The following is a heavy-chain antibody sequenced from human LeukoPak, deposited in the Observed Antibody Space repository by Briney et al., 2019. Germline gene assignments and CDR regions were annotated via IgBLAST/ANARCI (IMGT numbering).Heavy chain of an antibody. V-gene: IGHV3-53*01. CDR1: GFTVSSNY. Sequence: GGSLRLSCAASGFTVSSNYMSWVRQAPGKGLEWVSVIYIGGSTYYADSVKGRLTISRDNAKNTLYLQVNSLRAEDTAVYYCARGHSSGYYTDYWGQGTLVTVSS. D-gene: IGHD6-19*01. CDR3: ARGHSSGYYTDY. CDR2: IYIGGST. J-gene: IGHJ4*02.